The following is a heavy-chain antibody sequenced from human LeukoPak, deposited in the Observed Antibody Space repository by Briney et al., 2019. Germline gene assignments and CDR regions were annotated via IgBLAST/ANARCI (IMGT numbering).Heavy chain of an antibody. J-gene: IGHJ4*02. CDR3: ARVPRPYYYDSSGYYYFDY. V-gene: IGHV4-30-4*07. CDR1: GGSISSGGYS. Sequence: PSETLSLTCAVSGGSISSGGYSWSWIRQPPGKGLEWIGYIYYSGSTYYNPSLKSRVTISVDTSKNQFSLKLSSVTAADTAAYYCARVPRPYYYDSSGYYYFDYWGQGTLVTVSS. D-gene: IGHD3-22*01. CDR2: IYYSGST.